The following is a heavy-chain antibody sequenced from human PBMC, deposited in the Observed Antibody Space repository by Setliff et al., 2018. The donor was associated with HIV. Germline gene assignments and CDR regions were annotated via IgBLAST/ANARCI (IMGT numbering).Heavy chain of an antibody. CDR3: ARRITGLDAFDI. V-gene: IGHV1-2*06. Sequence: ASVKVSCKASGYTFNNYFLHWVRQAPGQGLEWMGRFHPYSGHTNYAQNFQGRVTMTMDASITTVYMELSRLTSDDTAVYYCARRITGLDAFDIWGQGTMVTVSS. J-gene: IGHJ3*02. D-gene: IGHD2-8*02. CDR2: FHPYSGHT. CDR1: GYTFNNYF.